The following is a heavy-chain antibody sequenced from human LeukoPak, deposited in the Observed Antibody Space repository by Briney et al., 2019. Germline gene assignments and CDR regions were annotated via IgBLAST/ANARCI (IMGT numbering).Heavy chain of an antibody. Sequence: SETLSLTCTVSGGSLSSGSYYWGWIRQPTGEGPEWIGSISYSGRTHYNPYHKSRVSISVDTSKNQFSLNLSSVTAADTAVYYCARKKTGATNGLDVWGQGPTVTVSS. V-gene: IGHV4-39*01. CDR1: GGSLSSGSYY. CDR3: ARKKTGATNGLDV. J-gene: IGHJ6*02. D-gene: IGHD1-1*01. CDR2: ISYSGRT.